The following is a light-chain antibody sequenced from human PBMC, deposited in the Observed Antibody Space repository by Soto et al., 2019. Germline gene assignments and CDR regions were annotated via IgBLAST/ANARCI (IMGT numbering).Light chain of an antibody. CDR2: GAS. Sequence: EIVLTQSPGTLSLSPGERATLSCRASQSVSSNYLAWYQQKPGQAPRLLIFGASNRATDIPDRFSGSGSGTDFTLTISRLEAEDFAVYFCQQYGSSVKTFGQGTKVDIK. CDR3: QQYGSSVKT. J-gene: IGKJ1*01. CDR1: QSVSSNY. V-gene: IGKV3-20*01.